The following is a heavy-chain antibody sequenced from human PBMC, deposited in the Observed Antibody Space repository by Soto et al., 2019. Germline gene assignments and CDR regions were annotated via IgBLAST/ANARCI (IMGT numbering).Heavy chain of an antibody. D-gene: IGHD2-15*01. CDR1: GGSFSGYY. J-gene: IGHJ5*02. Sequence: SETLSLTCAVYGGSFSGYYWSWIRQPPGKGLEWIGEINHSGSTNYNPSLKSRVTISVDTSKNQFSLKLSSVTAADTAVYYCARVLGRTIKYPTPRNWFDPWGQGTLVTVSS. CDR3: ARVLGRTIKYPTPRNWFDP. CDR2: INHSGST. V-gene: IGHV4-34*01.